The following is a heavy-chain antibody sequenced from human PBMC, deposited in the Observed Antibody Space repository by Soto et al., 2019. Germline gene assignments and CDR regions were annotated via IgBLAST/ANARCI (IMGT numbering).Heavy chain of an antibody. CDR1: GGSISKFY. CDR2: VYATGTT. J-gene: IGHJ5*02. Sequence: PSETLSLTCNVSGGSISKFYWAWIRKTAGNGLEWMGRVYATGTTDYNPSLRSRVAMSVDISKKTFSLRLRSVTGADSGVYYCVRDGSKSLRDWFDPWGQGXLVTVYS. V-gene: IGHV4-4*07. CDR3: VRDGSKSLRDWFDP.